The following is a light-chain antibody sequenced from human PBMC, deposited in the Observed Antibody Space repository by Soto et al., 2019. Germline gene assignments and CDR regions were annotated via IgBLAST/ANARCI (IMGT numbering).Light chain of an antibody. V-gene: IGKV3-15*01. CDR3: QQYNSWLWT. CDR1: QSVSSK. J-gene: IGKJ1*01. CDR2: GAS. Sequence: EIVITKSPATLSVSPGEGATLSCRASQSVSSKLAWYQQKPGQAPRLLIYGASTRATGIPARFSGSGSGTEFTLIISSLQSEDSAVYYCQQYNSWLWTFGQGTKVDIK.